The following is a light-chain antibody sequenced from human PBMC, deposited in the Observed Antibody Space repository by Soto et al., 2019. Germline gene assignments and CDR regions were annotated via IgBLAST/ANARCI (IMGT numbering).Light chain of an antibody. CDR1: QSISRS. Sequence: EIVLTQSPAILSVSPGERATLSCRASQSISRSLAWYQQKPGQAPRLLISDASTRATGIPARFSGSGSGTEFTLTISSLQSEDFAVYYCQQYNNWLITFGQGTRLEIK. CDR2: DAS. V-gene: IGKV3-15*01. J-gene: IGKJ5*01. CDR3: QQYNNWLIT.